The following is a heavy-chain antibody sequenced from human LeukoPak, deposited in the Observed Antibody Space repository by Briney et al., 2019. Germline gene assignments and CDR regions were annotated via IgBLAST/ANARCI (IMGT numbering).Heavy chain of an antibody. Sequence: GRSLRLSCAASGFNFDDYAMHWVRQAPGKGLEWVSGISWNSGSMGYADSVRGRFTISRDNAKNSLYLQMNSLRAEDTALYYCAKAGGATKGSNYFDYYSYINVWGKGTTVTVSS. CDR3: AKAGGATKGSNYFDYYSYINV. D-gene: IGHD4-11*01. CDR2: ISWNSGSM. J-gene: IGHJ6*03. CDR1: GFNFDDYA. V-gene: IGHV3-9*01.